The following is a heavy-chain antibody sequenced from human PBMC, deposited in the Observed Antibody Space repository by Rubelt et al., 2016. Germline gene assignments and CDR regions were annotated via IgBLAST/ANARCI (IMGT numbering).Heavy chain of an antibody. J-gene: IGHJ4*02. CDR1: GFTFSSYS. CDR2: ISGGMETI. V-gene: IGHV3-48*04. CDR3: ARGYLSNSFDY. D-gene: IGHD4-11*01. Sequence: LVQPGESLRLSCEGSGFTFSSYSMDWVRQVPGKGLEWVSYISGGMETIYYADSVRGRFTIPRDNAKNSLYLQVDSPRAEDTALYYCARGYLSNSFDYWGQGTLVTVSS.